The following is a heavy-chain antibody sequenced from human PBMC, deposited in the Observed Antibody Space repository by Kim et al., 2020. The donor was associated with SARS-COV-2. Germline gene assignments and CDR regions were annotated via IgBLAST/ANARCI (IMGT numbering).Heavy chain of an antibody. V-gene: IGHV3-49*04. CDR1: GFTFRDYA. J-gene: IGHJ4*02. CDR2: IRSKPSGGTT. CDR3: SRSVRSGGDY. Sequence: GGSLRLSCTTSGFTFRDYAMNWVRQAPGKGLEWVGFIRSKPSGGTTEYAASVEGRFTVSRDDSKGIAYLQMNSLKTEDTAVYYCSRSVRSGGDYWGQGTLVTVSS. D-gene: IGHD3-10*01.